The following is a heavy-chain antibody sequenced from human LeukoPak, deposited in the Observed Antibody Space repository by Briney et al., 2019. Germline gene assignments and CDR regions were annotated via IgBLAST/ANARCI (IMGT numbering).Heavy chain of an antibody. CDR1: GGSISSSSYY. Sequence: SETLSLTCTVSGGSISSSSYYWGWIRQPPGKGLEWIGSIYYSGSTYYNPSLKSRVTIPVDTSKNQFSLKLSSVTAADTAVYYCARSSWTTAAGTLDYWGQGTLSPSPQ. CDR3: ARSSWTTAAGTLDY. J-gene: IGHJ4*02. CDR2: IYYSGST. V-gene: IGHV4-39*01. D-gene: IGHD6-13*01.